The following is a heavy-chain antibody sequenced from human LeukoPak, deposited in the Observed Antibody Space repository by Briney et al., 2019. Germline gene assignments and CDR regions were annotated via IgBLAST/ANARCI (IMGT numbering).Heavy chain of an antibody. CDR1: GFTFSSYA. V-gene: IGHV3-30-3*01. Sequence: SGGSLRLSCAASGFTFSSYAMLWVRQAPGKGLEWVAVISYDGSNKYYADSVKGRFTISRDNSKNTLYLQMNSLRAEDTAVYYCARDTFEYSSAGYFDYWGQGTLVTVSS. CDR2: ISYDGSNK. D-gene: IGHD6-6*01. J-gene: IGHJ4*02. CDR3: ARDTFEYSSAGYFDY.